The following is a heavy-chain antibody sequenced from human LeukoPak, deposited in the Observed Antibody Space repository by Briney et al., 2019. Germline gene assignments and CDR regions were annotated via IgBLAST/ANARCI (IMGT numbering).Heavy chain of an antibody. V-gene: IGHV4-59*01. CDR2: ISYGGST. CDR1: GGSISSCY. Sequence: SETLSLTCTVSGGSISSCYWSWIRQPPGKGLEWIGYISYGGSTNYNPSLKSRVTISVDTSKNQFSLKLSSVTAADTAVYYCAKYVWGSYPTFEDYWGQGTLVTVSS. J-gene: IGHJ4*02. CDR3: AKYVWGSYPTFEDY. D-gene: IGHD3-16*02.